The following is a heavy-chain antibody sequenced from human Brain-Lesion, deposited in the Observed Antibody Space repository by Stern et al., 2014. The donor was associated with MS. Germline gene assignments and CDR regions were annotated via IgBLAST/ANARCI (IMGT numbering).Heavy chain of an antibody. D-gene: IGHD3-10*01. V-gene: IGHV4-39*01. J-gene: IGHJ4*02. CDR1: GGSISSSSYY. CDR2: IYYRGST. CDR3: AKLWLGELPESPFDY. Sequence: VQLEESGPGLVKPSETLSLTCTVSGGSISSSSYYWGWIRQPPGKGLEWIGSIYYRGSTYYNPSLKSRVTISMDTSKNQLSLRLSSVTAADTAVYFCAKLWLGELPESPFDYWGQGTLVTVSS.